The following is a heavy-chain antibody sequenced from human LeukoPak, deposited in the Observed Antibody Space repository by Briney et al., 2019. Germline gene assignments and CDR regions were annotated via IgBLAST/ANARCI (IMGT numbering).Heavy chain of an antibody. CDR1: GYTFTSHY. CDR2: INPSGGSP. D-gene: IGHD1-26*01. CDR3: ARVSVGATYFRAFDI. V-gene: IGHV1-46*01. Sequence: ASVKVSCKAVGYTFTSHYMNWVRRAPGQGLVWMGIINPSGGSPSYAQKIQGRVTMTRDTSTSTVYMELSSLRSENTAVYYCARVSVGATYFRAFDIWGQGTMVTVSS. J-gene: IGHJ3*02.